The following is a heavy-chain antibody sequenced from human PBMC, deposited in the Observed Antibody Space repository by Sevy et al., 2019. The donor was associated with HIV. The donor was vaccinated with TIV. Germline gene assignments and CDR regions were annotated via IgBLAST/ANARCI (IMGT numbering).Heavy chain of an antibody. CDR3: ASDLPPSATTVAHFDY. CDR1: GFIFSSYE. CDR2: ISQSGGTT. D-gene: IGHD4-17*01. Sequence: GGSLRLSCAASGFIFSSYEMSWVRQAPGKGLEWVSHISQSGGTTYYSDSVKGRFTISRDNAKNSLYLQMNSLRAEDTAIYYCASDLPPSATTVAHFDYWGQGTLVTVSS. V-gene: IGHV3-48*03. J-gene: IGHJ4*02.